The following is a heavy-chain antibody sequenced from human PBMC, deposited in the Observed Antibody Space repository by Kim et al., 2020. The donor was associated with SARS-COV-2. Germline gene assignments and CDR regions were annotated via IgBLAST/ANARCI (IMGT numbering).Heavy chain of an antibody. Sequence: SETLSLTCTVSGGSISSSSYYWGWIRQPPGKGLEWIGSIYYSGSTYYNPSLKSRVTISVDTSKNQFSLKLSSVTAADTAVYYCARIWKQWLVGYWGQGTLVTVSS. CDR2: IYYSGST. J-gene: IGHJ4*02. CDR3: ARIWKQWLVGY. CDR1: GGSISSSSYY. D-gene: IGHD6-19*01. V-gene: IGHV4-39*01.